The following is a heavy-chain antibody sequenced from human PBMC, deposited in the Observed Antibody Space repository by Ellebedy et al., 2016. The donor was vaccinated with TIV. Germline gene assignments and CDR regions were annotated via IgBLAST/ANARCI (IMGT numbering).Heavy chain of an antibody. D-gene: IGHD6-6*01. V-gene: IGHV3-48*02. Sequence: PGGSLRLSCAASGFSISSYTIHWVRQAPRKGLEWVSSISSSTGNIYYADSVRGRLTISRDTAKNSLYLQMYSLRDEDTAVYFCARDGVSSSSKMVYWGQGTLVTVSS. CDR2: ISSSTGNI. CDR3: ARDGVSSSSKMVY. J-gene: IGHJ4*02. CDR1: GFSISSYT.